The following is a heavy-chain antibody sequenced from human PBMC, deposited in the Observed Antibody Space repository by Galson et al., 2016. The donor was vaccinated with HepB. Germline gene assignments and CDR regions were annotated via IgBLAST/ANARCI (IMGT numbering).Heavy chain of an antibody. V-gene: IGHV4-34*01. CDR1: GGSFSDYY. J-gene: IGHJ6*02. CDR3: ATLRLAVAGSINPIHSSYYFGMDV. CDR2: INHSGTT. D-gene: IGHD6-19*01. Sequence: SETLSLTCAVYGGSFSDYYWSWIRQPPGKGLEWIGEINHSGTTNYNPSLQSRVTISVDTSKNQFSLKLSSVTAADTAVYYCATLRLAVAGSINPIHSSYYFGMDVWGLGTTVIVSS.